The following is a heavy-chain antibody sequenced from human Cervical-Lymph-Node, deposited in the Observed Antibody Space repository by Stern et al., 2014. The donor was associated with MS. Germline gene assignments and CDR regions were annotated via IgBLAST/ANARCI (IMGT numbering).Heavy chain of an antibody. V-gene: IGHV5-51*01. CDR1: GYNFPSYW. D-gene: IGHD1/OR15-1a*01. CDR2: IYPGDSDT. CDR3: ARQTGTTFNWFDP. J-gene: IGHJ5*02. Sequence: VQLVESGAEVTKPGESLKISCEGSGYNFPSYWIGWVRQMPGKGLEWMGVIYPGDSDTRYSPSFQGQVTISADKSISTAYLQWSSLKASDTAIYYCARQTGTTFNWFDPWGQGTLVTVSS.